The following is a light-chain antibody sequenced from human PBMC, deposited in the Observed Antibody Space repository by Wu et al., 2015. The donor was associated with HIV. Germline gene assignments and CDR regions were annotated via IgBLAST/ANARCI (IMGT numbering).Light chain of an antibody. Sequence: EIVLMQSPGTLSLSPGERATLSCRASQSVSGRNLAWYQQKPGQAPRLLIYDVSSRATDIPDRFSGSGSGADFTLTISRLEPEDFALYYCQQYVTSPLTFGGGTKVEIK. CDR1: QSVSGRN. V-gene: IGKV3-20*01. CDR2: DVS. J-gene: IGKJ4*01. CDR3: QQYVTSPLT.